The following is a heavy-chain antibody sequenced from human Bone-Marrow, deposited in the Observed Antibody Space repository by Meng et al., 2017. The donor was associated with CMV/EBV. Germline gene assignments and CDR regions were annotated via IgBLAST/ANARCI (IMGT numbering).Heavy chain of an antibody. D-gene: IGHD3-3*01. Sequence: GGSLRLSCAASGFTFDDYAMTWIRQAPGKGLEWVSSISSSSGLIYYADSVKGRFTISRDNAKNSLFLQLSSLRAEDTAVYYCARGPDFWSGYYVPPFDPWGQGTLVTVSS. CDR2: ISSSSGLI. V-gene: IGHV3-21*01. CDR1: GFTFDDYA. J-gene: IGHJ5*02. CDR3: ARGPDFWSGYYVPPFDP.